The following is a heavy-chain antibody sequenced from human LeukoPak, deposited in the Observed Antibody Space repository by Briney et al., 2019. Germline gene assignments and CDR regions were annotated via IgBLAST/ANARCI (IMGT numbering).Heavy chain of an antibody. CDR2: ISAYNGNT. V-gene: IGHV1-18*01. CDR1: VYTFTSYG. J-gene: IGHJ6*02. CDR3: AIGVVVSYYYYYGMDV. Sequence: ASVKVSCKASVYTFTSYGISWVRQAPGQGLEWMGWISAYNGNTNYAQKLQGRVTMTTDTSTSTAYMELRSLRSDDTAVYYCAIGVVVSYYYYYGMDVWGQGTTVTVSS. D-gene: IGHD3-22*01.